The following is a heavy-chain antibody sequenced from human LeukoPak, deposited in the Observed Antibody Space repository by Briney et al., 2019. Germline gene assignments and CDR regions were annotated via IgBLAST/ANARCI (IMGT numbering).Heavy chain of an antibody. J-gene: IGHJ4*02. CDR2: IYYCGST. CDR1: GGSISSGDYY. Sequence: PSQTLSLTCTVSGGSISSGDYYWSWIRQPPGKGLEWIGYIYYCGSTYYNPSLKSRVTISVDTSKNQFSLKLSSVTAADTAVYYCAGSSEAAAYLLFDYWGQGTLVTVSS. CDR3: AGSSEAAAYLLFDY. V-gene: IGHV4-30-4*01. D-gene: IGHD2-2*01.